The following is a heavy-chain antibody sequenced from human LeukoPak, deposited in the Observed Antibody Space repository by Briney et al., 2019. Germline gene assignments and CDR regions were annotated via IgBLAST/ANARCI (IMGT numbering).Heavy chain of an antibody. CDR2: IRNDGSDK. CDR1: GFSFRSYG. J-gene: IGHJ4*02. Sequence: PGWSLRISCAASGFSFRSYGMHWVRQAPGRGLEWVAFIRNDGSDKYYADSVRGRFTISRDNSKNSLHVQMNSLRVEDTGVYYCAKDLEAGTSGYSLDYWGQGTLVSVSS. D-gene: IGHD3-22*01. V-gene: IGHV3-30*02. CDR3: AKDLEAGTSGYSLDY.